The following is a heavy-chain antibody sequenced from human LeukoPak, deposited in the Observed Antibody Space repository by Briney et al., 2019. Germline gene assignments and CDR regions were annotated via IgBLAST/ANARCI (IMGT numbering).Heavy chain of an antibody. Sequence: GGSLRLSCAASGFTFSSCEMNWVRQAPGKGLEWVSYISSSGSTIYYADSVKGRFTISRDNAKNSLYLQMNSLRAEDTAVYYCAELGITMVGGVWGKGTTVTISS. J-gene: IGHJ6*04. V-gene: IGHV3-48*03. D-gene: IGHD3-10*02. CDR2: ISSSGSTI. CDR3: AELGITMVGGV. CDR1: GFTFSSCE.